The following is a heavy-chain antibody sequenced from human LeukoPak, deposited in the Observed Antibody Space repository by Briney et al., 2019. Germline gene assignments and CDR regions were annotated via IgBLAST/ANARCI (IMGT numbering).Heavy chain of an antibody. Sequence: SETLSLTCTVSGGSISSRSHYWGWIRQPPGKGLEWIGSIYYSGNTYYNPHLKSRVTISVDTSKNQFSLKLNSVTAADTAVYYCASYCSGGSCTGYVQHWGQGTLVTVSS. D-gene: IGHD2-15*01. CDR3: ASYCSGGSCTGYVQH. J-gene: IGHJ1*01. V-gene: IGHV4-39*01. CDR2: IYYSGNT. CDR1: GGSISSRSHY.